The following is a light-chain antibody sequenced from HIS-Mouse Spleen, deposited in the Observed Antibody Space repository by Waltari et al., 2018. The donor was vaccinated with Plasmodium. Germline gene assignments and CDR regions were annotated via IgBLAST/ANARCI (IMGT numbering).Light chain of an antibody. Sequence: EIVLTQSPGTLSLSPGERATLSCRASQSVSSSYLAWYQQKPGQAPRLLILGASNRATGIPDRFSGSGSGTDFTLTISRLEPEDCAVYYCQQYGSSPITFGQGTRLEIK. CDR2: GAS. CDR1: QSVSSSY. CDR3: QQYGSSPIT. J-gene: IGKJ5*01. V-gene: IGKV3-20*01.